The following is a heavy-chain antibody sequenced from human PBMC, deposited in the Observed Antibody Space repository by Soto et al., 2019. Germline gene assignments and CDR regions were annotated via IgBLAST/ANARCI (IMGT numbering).Heavy chain of an antibody. J-gene: IGHJ6*03. V-gene: IGHV1-69*02. CDR3: ASHRRLIKLVRYYYYMDV. Sequence: ASVKVSCKASGGTFSSYTISWVRQAPGQGLEWMGRIIPILGIANYAQKFQGRVTITADKSTSTAYMELSSLRSEDTAVYYCASHRRLIKLVRYYYYMDVWGKGTTVTVSS. D-gene: IGHD6-13*01. CDR1: GGTFSSYT. CDR2: IIPILGIA.